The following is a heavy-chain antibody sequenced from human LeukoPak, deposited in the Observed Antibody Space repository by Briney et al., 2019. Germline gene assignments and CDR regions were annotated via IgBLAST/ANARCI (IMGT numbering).Heavy chain of an antibody. J-gene: IGHJ3*02. CDR3: ARDRLQWLVDAFDI. CDR2: ISPYNGNT. V-gene: IGHV1-18*01. D-gene: IGHD6-19*01. CDR1: GYIFISYG. Sequence: ASVKVSCTASGYIFISYGISWVRQAPGQGLEWMGWISPYNGNTNYAQNLQGRVTVTTDTSTSTAYMELRSLRSDDTAVYYCARDRLQWLVDAFDIWGQGTMVTVSS.